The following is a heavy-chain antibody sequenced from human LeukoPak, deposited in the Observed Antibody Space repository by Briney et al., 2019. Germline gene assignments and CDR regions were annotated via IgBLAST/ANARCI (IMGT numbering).Heavy chain of an antibody. CDR3: ARTYYDFWSGSTFDP. CDR1: GYTFTNYG. Sequence: GASVKVSCKASGYTFTNYGIGWLRQAPGQGLEWMGWINPNSGGTNYAKKFQGRVTMTRDTSISTAHMELSRLRSDDTAVYYCARTYYDFWSGSTFDPWGQGTLVTVSS. D-gene: IGHD3-3*01. CDR2: INPNSGGT. V-gene: IGHV1-2*02. J-gene: IGHJ5*02.